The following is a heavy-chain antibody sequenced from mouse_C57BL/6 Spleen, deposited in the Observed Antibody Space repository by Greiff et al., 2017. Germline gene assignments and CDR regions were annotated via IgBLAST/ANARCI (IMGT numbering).Heavy chain of an antibody. V-gene: IGHV1-61*01. Sequence: QVQLQQSGAELVRPGSSVKLSCKASGYTFTSYWMDWVKQRPGQGLEWIGNIYPSASETHYNQKFKDKATLTVDKSSSTAYMQLSSLTSEDSAVYYCAREGIYDGNFDVWGTGTTVTVSS. CDR1: GYTFTSYW. CDR2: IYPSASET. J-gene: IGHJ1*03. D-gene: IGHD2-3*01. CDR3: AREGIYDGNFDV.